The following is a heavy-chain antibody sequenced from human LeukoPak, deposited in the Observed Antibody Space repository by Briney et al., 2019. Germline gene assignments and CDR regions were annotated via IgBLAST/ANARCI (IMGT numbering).Heavy chain of an antibody. V-gene: IGHV3-53*01. J-gene: IGHJ3*02. CDR2: IYTGGNT. Sequence: GGSLRLSCAASGFTFNTYWMHWVRQAPGKGLVWVSIIYTGGNTCYADSVKGRFTISRDNSKNTLYLQMNSLRAEDTAVYYCADAFDIWGQGTMVTVSS. CDR3: ADAFDI. CDR1: GFTFNTYW.